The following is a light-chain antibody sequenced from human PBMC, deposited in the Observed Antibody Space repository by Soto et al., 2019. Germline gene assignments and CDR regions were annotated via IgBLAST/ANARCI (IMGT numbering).Light chain of an antibody. J-gene: IGKJ5*01. V-gene: IGKV3-11*01. Sequence: EIVLTQSPATLSLSPGARATLSCRASQSVSNFLAWYQQKPGQAPRLLIYDASSRATGIPARFSGSGSGTEFTLTISSLEPEDFAVYYCQQRSIWPTFGQGTRLEIK. CDR2: DAS. CDR3: QQRSIWPT. CDR1: QSVSNF.